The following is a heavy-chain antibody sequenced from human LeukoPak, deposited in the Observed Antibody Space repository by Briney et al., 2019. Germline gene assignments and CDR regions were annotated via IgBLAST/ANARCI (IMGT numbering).Heavy chain of an antibody. CDR2: INTNTGNP. D-gene: IGHD1-20*01. CDR3: AREITGTTSVLHYYYYYMDV. CDR1: GYTFTGYY. J-gene: IGHJ6*03. Sequence: ASVKVSCKASGYTFTGYYMHWVRQAPGQGLEWMGWINTNTGNPTYAQGFTGRFVFSLDTSVSTAYLQISSLKAEDTAVYYCAREITGTTSVLHYYYYYMDVWGKGTTVTVSS. V-gene: IGHV7-4-1*02.